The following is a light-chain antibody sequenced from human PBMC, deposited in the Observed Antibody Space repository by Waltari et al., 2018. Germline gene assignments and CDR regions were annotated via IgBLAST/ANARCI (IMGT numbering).Light chain of an antibody. Sequence: SYVLTQPPSVSLAPGQTARITCGGTTIGSKGVHWYQRKTGQALVVVVYDDSDRPSGIPERFSGSNSGNTATLTISRVEAGDEADYYCQVWDRSSDHWVFGGGTKLTVL. CDR3: QVWDRSSDHWV. V-gene: IGLV3-21*02. CDR2: DDS. CDR1: TIGSKG. J-gene: IGLJ3*02.